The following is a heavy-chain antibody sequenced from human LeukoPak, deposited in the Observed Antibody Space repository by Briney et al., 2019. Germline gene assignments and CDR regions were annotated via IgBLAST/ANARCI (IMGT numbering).Heavy chain of an antibody. D-gene: IGHD2-15*01. J-gene: IGHJ3*02. Sequence: ASVKVSCKASGYTFTGYYMHWVRQAPGQGLEWMGWINPNSGGTNYAQKFQGWVTMTRDTSISTAYMELSRLRSDDTAVYYCARGGAIVVVVANAFDIWGQGTMVTVSS. CDR3: ARGGAIVVVVANAFDI. CDR1: GYTFTGYY. V-gene: IGHV1-2*04. CDR2: INPNSGGT.